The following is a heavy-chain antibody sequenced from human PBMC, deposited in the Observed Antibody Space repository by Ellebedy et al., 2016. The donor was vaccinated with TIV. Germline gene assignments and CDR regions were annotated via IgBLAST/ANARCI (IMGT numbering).Heavy chain of an antibody. J-gene: IGHJ4*02. CDR1: GGSISNYF. V-gene: IGHV4-59*01. CDR3: ASGSGDGGNFYLDY. Sequence: MPSETLSLTCIVSGGSISNYFWTWIRQPPGKGLGWSGFISYTGTTNTNPSLNSRVPMTFDTSTNEFSLKLTSVTAADPAMSYCASGSGDGGNFYLDYWGQGTLVTVSS. CDR2: ISYTGTT. D-gene: IGHD5-24*01.